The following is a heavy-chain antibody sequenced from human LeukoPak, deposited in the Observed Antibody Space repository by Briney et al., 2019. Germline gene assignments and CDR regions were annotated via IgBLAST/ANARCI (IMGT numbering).Heavy chain of an antibody. Sequence: GGSLRLSCAASGFTFSSYAMSWVRQAPGRGLEWVSAISGSGGSTYYADSVKGRFTISRDNSKNTLYLQMNSLRAEDTAVYYCAKYPDFRYGMDVWGQGTTVTVSS. D-gene: IGHD2-21*02. V-gene: IGHV3-23*01. J-gene: IGHJ6*02. CDR3: AKYPDFRYGMDV. CDR1: GFTFSSYA. CDR2: ISGSGGST.